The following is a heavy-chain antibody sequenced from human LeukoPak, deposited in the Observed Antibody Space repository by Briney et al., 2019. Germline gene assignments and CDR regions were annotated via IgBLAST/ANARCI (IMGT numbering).Heavy chain of an antibody. Sequence: PGRSLRLSCAASGFTFSSYGMHWVRQAPGKGLEWVAVIWYDGSNKYYADSVKGRFTISRDNSKNTLYLQMNSLRAEDTAVYYCARDGYYDFWSGPLGYWGQGTLVTVSS. CDR1: GFTFSSYG. J-gene: IGHJ4*02. V-gene: IGHV3-33*01. CDR3: ARDGYYDFWSGPLGY. CDR2: IWYDGSNK. D-gene: IGHD3-3*01.